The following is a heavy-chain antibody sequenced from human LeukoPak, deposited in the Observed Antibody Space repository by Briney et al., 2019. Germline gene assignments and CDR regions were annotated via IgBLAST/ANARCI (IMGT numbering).Heavy chain of an antibody. V-gene: IGHV4-61*02. D-gene: IGHD2-21*02. Sequence: SETLSLTCTVSGGSISSGSYYWSWIRQPAGKGLEWIGRIYTSGSTNYNPSLKSRVTISVDTSKNQFSLKLSSVTAADTAVYYCARAASVTAIYFDYWGHGTLVTVYS. CDR3: ARAASVTAIYFDY. CDR2: IYTSGST. J-gene: IGHJ4*01. CDR1: GGSISSGSYY.